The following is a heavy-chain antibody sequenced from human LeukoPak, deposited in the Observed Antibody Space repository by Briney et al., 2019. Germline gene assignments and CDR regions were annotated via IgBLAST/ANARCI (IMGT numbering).Heavy chain of an antibody. CDR2: INPNSGGT. V-gene: IGHV1-2*02. Sequence: GASVKVSCKASGYTFTGHYMHWVRQAPGQGLEWMGWINPNSGGTNYAQKFQGRVTMTRDTSISTAYMELSRLRSDDTAVYYCARDLGGYTLLGMDVWGQGTTVTVSS. J-gene: IGHJ6*02. CDR3: ARDLGGYTLLGMDV. CDR1: GYTFTGHY. D-gene: IGHD2-2*02.